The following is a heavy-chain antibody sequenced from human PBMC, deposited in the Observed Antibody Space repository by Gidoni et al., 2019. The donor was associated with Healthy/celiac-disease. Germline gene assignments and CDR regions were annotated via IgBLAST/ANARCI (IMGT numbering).Heavy chain of an antibody. J-gene: IGHJ3*02. CDR2: ISSSSSYI. Sequence: EVQLVESGGGLVKPGGSLRLSCAASGFTFSSYSMNWVRQAPGKGLEWVSSISSSSSYIYYADSVKGRFTISRDNAKNSLYLQMNSLRAEDTAVYYCARELSCSGGSCYDAFDIWGQGTMVTVSS. D-gene: IGHD2-15*01. CDR3: ARELSCSGGSCYDAFDI. V-gene: IGHV3-21*01. CDR1: GFTFSSYS.